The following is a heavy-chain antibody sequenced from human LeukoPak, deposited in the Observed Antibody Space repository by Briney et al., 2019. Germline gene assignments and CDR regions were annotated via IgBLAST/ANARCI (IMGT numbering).Heavy chain of an antibody. Sequence: SETLSLTCAVYGGSFSGYYWSWIRQSPGKGLEWLGEINHRGSTNYNPSLKSRVTISLDTSKNQFSLKLSSVTAADAAVYYCARGDLIPLSNPHYYYYSGMDVWGQGTTVTVSS. CDR1: GGSFSGYY. D-gene: IGHD2-2*02. CDR2: INHRGST. CDR3: ARGDLIPLSNPHYYYYSGMDV. V-gene: IGHV4-34*01. J-gene: IGHJ6*02.